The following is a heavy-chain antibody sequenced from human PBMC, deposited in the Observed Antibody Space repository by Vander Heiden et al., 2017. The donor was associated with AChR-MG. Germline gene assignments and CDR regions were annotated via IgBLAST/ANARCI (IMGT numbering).Heavy chain of an antibody. J-gene: IGHJ4*02. CDR3: ARGSVLLPKQGWSNFDY. D-gene: IGHD2-15*01. V-gene: IGHV1-8*01. CDR2: MNPNSGNT. Sequence: QVQLVQSGAEVKKPGASVKVSCKASGYTFTSYDINWVRQATGQGLEWMGWMNPNSGNTGYAQKFQGRAPMTRNTSISTAYMGLGSLRSEDTAVYYCARGSVLLPKQGWSNFDYWGQGTLVTVSS. CDR1: GYTFTSYD.